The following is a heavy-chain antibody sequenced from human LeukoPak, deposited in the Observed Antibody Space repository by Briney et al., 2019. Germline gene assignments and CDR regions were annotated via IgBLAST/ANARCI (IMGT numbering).Heavy chain of an antibody. Sequence: GRSLRLSCAASGFTFSSYAMHWVRQAPGKGLEWVAVISYDGSNKYYADSVKGRFTISRDNSKNTLYLQMDSLRVDDTGVYFCAKDTIPRCDHWGQGIQVTVSS. CDR1: GFTFSSYA. J-gene: IGHJ4*02. CDR3: AKDTIPRCDH. D-gene: IGHD4-17*01. V-gene: IGHV3-30-3*01. CDR2: ISYDGSNK.